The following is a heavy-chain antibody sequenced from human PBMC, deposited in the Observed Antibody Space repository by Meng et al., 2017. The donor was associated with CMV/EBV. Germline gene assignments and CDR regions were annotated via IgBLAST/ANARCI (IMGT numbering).Heavy chain of an antibody. V-gene: IGHV3-21*01. CDR2: ISSSSSYR. CDR1: GFTFSSYS. J-gene: IGHJ6*02. Sequence: GESLKISCAASGFTFSSYSMNWVRQAPGKGLEWVSSISSSSSYRYYADSVKGRFTISRDNAKNSLYLQMNSLGTEDTAVYYCARDRSSVDFWSGYYAYYYGMDVWGQGTTVTVSS. CDR3: ARDRSSVDFWSGYYAYYYGMDV. D-gene: IGHD3-3*01.